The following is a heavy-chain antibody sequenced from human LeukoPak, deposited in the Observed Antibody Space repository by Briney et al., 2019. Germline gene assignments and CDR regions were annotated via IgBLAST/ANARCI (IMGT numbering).Heavy chain of an antibody. CDR1: GFTFSSYG. CDR2: IRYDGSNK. V-gene: IGHV3-30*02. Sequence: GGPLRLSCAASGFTFSSYGMHWVRRAPGKGLEWVAFIRYDGSNKYYADSVKGRFTISRDNSKNTLYLQMNSLRAEDTAVYYCAKDGSDIWGDYYFDYWGQGTLVTVSS. CDR3: AKDGSDIWGDYYFDY. J-gene: IGHJ4*02. D-gene: IGHD3-16*01.